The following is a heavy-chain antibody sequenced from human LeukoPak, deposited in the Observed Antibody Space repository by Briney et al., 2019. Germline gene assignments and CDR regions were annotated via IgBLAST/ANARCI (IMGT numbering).Heavy chain of an antibody. CDR2: IYYSGST. J-gene: IGHJ6*02. Sequence: SETLSLTCTVSGGSISSGDYYWSWIRQPPGKGLEWIGYIYYSGSTYYNPSLKSRVTVSVDTSKNQFSLKLSSVTAADTAAYYCARALRSYYYYGMDVWGQGTTVTVSS. V-gene: IGHV4-30-4*01. CDR3: ARALRSYYYYGMDV. CDR1: GGSISSGDYY.